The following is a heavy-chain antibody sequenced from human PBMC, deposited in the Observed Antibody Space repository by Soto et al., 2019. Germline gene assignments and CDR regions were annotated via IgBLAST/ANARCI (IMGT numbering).Heavy chain of an antibody. J-gene: IGHJ4*02. CDR2: INTDNGNT. CDR1: GYTFTTNS. Sequence: QVQLVQSGAEVKMPGASVRVSCKASGYTFTTNSMHWVRQAPGKRPEWMGWINTDNGNTKYSKEFQDRVTITKDTAAITAYMELSSLRSEDTAIYYCARDSTNTWWGSWYWGPGTLVTVSS. CDR3: ARDSTNTWWGSWY. V-gene: IGHV1-3*04. D-gene: IGHD2-8*02.